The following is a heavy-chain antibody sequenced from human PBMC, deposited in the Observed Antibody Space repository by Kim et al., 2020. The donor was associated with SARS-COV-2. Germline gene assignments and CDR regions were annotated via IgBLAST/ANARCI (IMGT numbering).Heavy chain of an antibody. CDR1: GFIFSSFS. D-gene: IGHD2-2*01. V-gene: IGHV3-21*01. J-gene: IGHJ3*01. CDR2: ISNSSSSI. Sequence: GGSLRLSCAVSGFIFSSFSMNWVRQAPGKGLEWVSFISNSSSSIYYADSVKGRFTISRDSAQNSLYLQMNSLRAEDTAVYYCARRVHCGSISCYGFDVWGQGTMVTVSS. CDR3: ARRVHCGSISCYGFDV.